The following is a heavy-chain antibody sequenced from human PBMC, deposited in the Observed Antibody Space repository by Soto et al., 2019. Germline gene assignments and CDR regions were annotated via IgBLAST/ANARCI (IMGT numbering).Heavy chain of an antibody. Sequence: QVLLQESGPGLMKPSQTLSLTCTVSGLTISSASYYWSWIRQHPGKGLEWVGNIYYNGSTYYSPSLKSRVTLWVDTSKNQFSLRLASVTAADTAVYYCARYRISGSWSKFDYWGQGTLVTVS. V-gene: IGHV4-31*03. CDR2: IYYNGST. CDR3: ARYRISGSWSKFDY. CDR1: GLTISSASYY. D-gene: IGHD6-13*01. J-gene: IGHJ4*02.